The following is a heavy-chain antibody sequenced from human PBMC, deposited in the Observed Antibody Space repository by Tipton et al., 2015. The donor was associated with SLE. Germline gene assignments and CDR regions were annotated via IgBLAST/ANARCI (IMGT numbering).Heavy chain of an antibody. CDR2: IYSSGRI. Sequence: TLSLTCSVSGGSISSHYWIWIRQPPGKGLEWIGYIYSSGRIDYNPPLKSRVTMSIDTSRTHFSLRLSSVSAADTAVYYCARSRDDYGSGNYWDAFEIWGQGTTVIVSS. D-gene: IGHD4-17*01. V-gene: IGHV4-59*11. J-gene: IGHJ3*02. CDR1: GGSISSHY. CDR3: ARSRDDYGSGNYWDAFEI.